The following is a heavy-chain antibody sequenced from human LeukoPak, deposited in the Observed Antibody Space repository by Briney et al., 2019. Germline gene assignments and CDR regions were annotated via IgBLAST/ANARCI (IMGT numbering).Heavy chain of an antibody. D-gene: IGHD6-13*01. J-gene: IGHJ6*02. Sequence: SETLSLTCTVSGGSISSYYWRWIRQPPGKGLEWIGYLYYSGSTNYNPSLKSRVTISVDTSKNQFSLKLSSVTAADTAVYYCARQIAAAGKYYYYYYGMDVWGQGTTVTVSS. CDR2: LYYSGST. CDR3: ARQIAAAGKYYYYYYGMDV. V-gene: IGHV4-59*08. CDR1: GGSISSYY.